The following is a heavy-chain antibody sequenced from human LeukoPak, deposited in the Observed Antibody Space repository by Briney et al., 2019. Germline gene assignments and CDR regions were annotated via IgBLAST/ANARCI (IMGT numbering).Heavy chain of an antibody. D-gene: IGHD5-18*01. CDR1: GGSFSGYY. V-gene: IGHV4-34*01. CDR3: ARCRGTAMVTSYYYYYYYMDV. CDR2: INHSGST. Sequence: PSETLSLTCAVYGGSFSGYYWSWIRQPPGKGLEWIGEINHSGSTNYNPSLKSRVTISVDTSKNQFSLKLSSVAAADTAVYYCARCRGTAMVTSYYYYYYYMDVWGKGTTVTVSS. J-gene: IGHJ6*03.